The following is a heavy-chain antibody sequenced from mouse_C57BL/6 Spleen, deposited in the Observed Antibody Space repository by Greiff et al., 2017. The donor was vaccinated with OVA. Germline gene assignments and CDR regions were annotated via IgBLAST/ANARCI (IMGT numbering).Heavy chain of an antibody. Sequence: QVQLQQSGAELVRPGASVKMSCKASGYTFTSYNMHWVKQTPRRGLEWIGAIYPGNGDTSYNQKFKGKATLTVDKSSSTAYMQLSSLTSEDSAVYFCARDYYGSSYWYFDVWGTGTTVTVSS. V-gene: IGHV1-12*01. J-gene: IGHJ1*03. CDR3: ARDYYGSSYWYFDV. CDR2: IYPGNGDT. CDR1: GYTFTSYN. D-gene: IGHD1-1*01.